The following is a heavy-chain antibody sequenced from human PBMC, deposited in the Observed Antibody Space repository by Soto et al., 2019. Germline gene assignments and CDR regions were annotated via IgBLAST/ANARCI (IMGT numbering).Heavy chain of an antibody. V-gene: IGHV4-34*01. CDR2: INESGST. CDR3: ARGSGIVALPGELEDVKYDY. Sequence: QVRLQQWGAELVKPSETLSLSCAVYGQSFSGHSWAWIRQPPGKGLEWIGEINESGSTYYNPSLKSRVTISTDTSKNQFSLKLSSVSAADTAAYFCARGSGIVALPGELEDVKYDYWGQGTLVNVSS. D-gene: IGHD1-1*01. J-gene: IGHJ4*02. CDR1: GQSFSGHS.